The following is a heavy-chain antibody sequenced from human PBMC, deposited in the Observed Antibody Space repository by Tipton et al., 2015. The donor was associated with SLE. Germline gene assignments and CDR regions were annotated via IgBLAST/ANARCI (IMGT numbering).Heavy chain of an antibody. J-gene: IGHJ6*02. D-gene: IGHD2-2*01. V-gene: IGHV3-7*03. CDR2: INQDESDK. CDR1: GFTFSGYW. Sequence: SLRLSCAAPGFTFSGYWLSWVRQAPGKGLEWVATINQDESDKNYLDSVKGRFTMSRETSENTLHLQMNRLTVEDSAVYFCAKERIDSSTWFTGYGVDAWGQGTTVTVSS. CDR3: AKERIDSSTWFTGYGVDA.